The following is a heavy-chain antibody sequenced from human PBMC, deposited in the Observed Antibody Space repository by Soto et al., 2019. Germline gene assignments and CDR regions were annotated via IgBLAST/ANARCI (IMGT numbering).Heavy chain of an antibody. CDR1: GYSFTIYW. Sequence: GESLKISCNGSGYSFTIYWISWVRQMPGKGLEWMGRIDPSDSYTNYSPSFQGHVTISADKSISTAYLQWSSLKASDTAMYYCARLERRITMIVAWGQGTLVTVSS. J-gene: IGHJ5*02. CDR2: IDPSDSYT. V-gene: IGHV5-10-1*01. CDR3: ARLERRITMIVA. D-gene: IGHD3-22*01.